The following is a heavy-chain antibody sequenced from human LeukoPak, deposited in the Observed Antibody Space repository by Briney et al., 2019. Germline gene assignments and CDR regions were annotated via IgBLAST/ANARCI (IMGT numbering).Heavy chain of an antibody. CDR2: IYYSGST. J-gene: IGHJ5*02. CDR1: GGSFSDSY. V-gene: IGHV4-59*01. D-gene: IGHD3-10*01. CDR3: AREIEWFGELLSNWFDP. Sequence: SETLSLTCAVYGGSFSDSYWSWIRQPPGKGLEWIGYIYYSGSTNYNPSLKSRVAISVDTSKSQFSLKLSSVTAADTAVYYCAREIEWFGELLSNWFDPWGQGTLVTVSS.